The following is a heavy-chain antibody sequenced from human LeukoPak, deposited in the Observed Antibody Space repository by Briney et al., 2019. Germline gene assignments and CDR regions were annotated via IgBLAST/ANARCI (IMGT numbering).Heavy chain of an antibody. V-gene: IGHV3-7*01. CDR1: GFTFSSYL. J-gene: IGHJ4*02. CDR2: IKQDGSEK. D-gene: IGHD1-1*01. Sequence: PGGSPRLSCAASGFTFSSYLMSWVRQAPGKGLEWVANIKQDGSEKYYVDSVKGRFTISRDNAKNSLYLQMNSLRAEDTAVYYCARLESQVFDYWGQGTLVTVSS. CDR3: ARLESQVFDY.